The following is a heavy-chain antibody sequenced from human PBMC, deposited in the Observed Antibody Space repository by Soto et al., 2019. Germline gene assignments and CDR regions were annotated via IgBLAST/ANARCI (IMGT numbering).Heavy chain of an antibody. Sequence: SVKVSCKASGGTFSTYAISWLRQAPGQGLEWMGGIIPIIGSTSYAQRFQGRLTIAADESTSTSYMELSSLTSDDTAMYSGARGRGSGRYSKVGYFYYCLDAWGQGTTVTVSS. J-gene: IGHJ6*02. CDR2: IIPIIGST. D-gene: IGHD3-10*01. V-gene: IGHV1-69*13. CDR1: GGTFSTYA. CDR3: ARGRGSGRYSKVGYFYYCLDA.